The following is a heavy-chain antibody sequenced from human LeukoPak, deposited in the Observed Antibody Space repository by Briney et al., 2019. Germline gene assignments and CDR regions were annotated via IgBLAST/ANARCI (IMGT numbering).Heavy chain of an antibody. J-gene: IGHJ6*03. V-gene: IGHV3-48*03. D-gene: IGHD6-19*01. CDR2: ISSSGSKI. CDR3: ARDQAVAEYYYYYYYMDV. Sequence: PGGSLRLSCAAWGFTLRRYDMSWVREARGKGGEGGAYISSSGSKIYYADSGKGRFNICRENDKNSLYVQMNSLRAEDTAVYYCARDQAVAEYYYYYYYMDVWGKGTTVTVSS. CDR1: GFTLRRYD.